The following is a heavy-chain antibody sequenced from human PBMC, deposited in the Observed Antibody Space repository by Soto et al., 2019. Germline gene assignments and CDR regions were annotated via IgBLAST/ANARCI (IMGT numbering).Heavy chain of an antibody. CDR2: TYFTGSP. V-gene: IGHV4-39*01. J-gene: IGHJ4*02. CDR1: GDSINNNHYY. CDR3: TRNSYTHTVIVDY. Sequence: NPSETLSLTCNVSGDSINNNHYYWGWIRQSPGRGLEWIASTYFTGSPQSNPSLRSRITISVDTTKNHFSLQLRSATAADTAIYYCTRNSYTHTVIVDYSGQGTRGTVSS. D-gene: IGHD4-17*01.